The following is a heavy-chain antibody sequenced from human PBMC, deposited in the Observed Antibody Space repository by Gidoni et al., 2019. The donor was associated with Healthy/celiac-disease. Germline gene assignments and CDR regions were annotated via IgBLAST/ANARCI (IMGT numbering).Heavy chain of an antibody. V-gene: IGHV1-2*02. J-gene: IGHJ4*02. CDR2: INPNSGGT. CDR1: GYTFTGYY. D-gene: IGHD3-22*01. CDR3: ARDRSLFYYYDSSGDWDY. Sequence: QVQLVQSGAEVKKPGASVKVSCKASGYTFTGYYMHWVRQAPGQGLEWMGWINPNSGGTNYAQKFQGRVTMTRDTSISTAYMELSRLRSDDTAVYYCARDRSLFYYYDSSGDWDYWGQGTLVTVSS.